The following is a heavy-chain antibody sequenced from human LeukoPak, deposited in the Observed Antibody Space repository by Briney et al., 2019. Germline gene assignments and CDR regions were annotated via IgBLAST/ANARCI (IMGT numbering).Heavy chain of an antibody. Sequence: ASVKVSCKASGYTFTGYFMHWVRQAPGQGLEWMGWINPNSGGTNYAQKLQGRVTMTRDTSISTAYMELSRLRSDDTAVYYCAREEGNWGDAFDIWGQGTMVTVSS. J-gene: IGHJ3*02. V-gene: IGHV1-2*02. D-gene: IGHD7-27*01. CDR1: GYTFTGYF. CDR3: AREEGNWGDAFDI. CDR2: INPNSGGT.